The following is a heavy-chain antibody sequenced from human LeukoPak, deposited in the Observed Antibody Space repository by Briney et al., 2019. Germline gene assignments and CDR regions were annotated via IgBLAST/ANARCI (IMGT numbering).Heavy chain of an antibody. J-gene: IGHJ4*02. Sequence: SETLSLTCTLSGGSISTYYWSWIRQPPGRGLEWIGYIYHSGSTNYNPSLKSRVTISVDTSKTQFSLKLSSVTAADTAVYYCARGGGYASPIGYWGQGALVTVSS. CDR1: GGSISTYY. V-gene: IGHV4-59*01. CDR3: ARGGGYASPIGY. D-gene: IGHD5-12*01. CDR2: IYHSGST.